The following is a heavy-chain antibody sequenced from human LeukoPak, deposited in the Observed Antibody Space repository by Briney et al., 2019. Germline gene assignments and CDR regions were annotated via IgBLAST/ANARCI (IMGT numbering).Heavy chain of an antibody. D-gene: IGHD2-15*01. J-gene: IGHJ4*02. Sequence: PGGSLRLSCAASGFTFSSYAMSWVRQAPGKGVEWGSAISGSGGSTYYADTGKGRVTISREKKKNTLYMQINSLRAEDTAVYYCAKVNRGRGYRSGGSCYRGGYYFDYWGQGTLVTVSS. CDR3: AKVNRGRGYRSGGSCYRGGYYFDY. CDR2: ISGSGGST. CDR1: GFTFSSYA. V-gene: IGHV3-23*01.